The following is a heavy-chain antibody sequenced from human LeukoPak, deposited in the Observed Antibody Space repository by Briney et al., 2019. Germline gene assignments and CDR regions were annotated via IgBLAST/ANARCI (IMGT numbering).Heavy chain of an antibody. J-gene: IGHJ4*02. V-gene: IGHV3-23*01. Sequence: GGSLRLSCAPSGFTFSSYAMSWIRQAPGKGLEWVSSISGSGGSTYYADSVKGRFTISRDNSKNTLYLRMNSLRVEDTATYYCAKDLLKYGDRGQGTLVTVSS. D-gene: IGHD2/OR15-2a*01. CDR1: GFTFSSYA. CDR2: ISGSGGST. CDR3: AKDLLKYGD.